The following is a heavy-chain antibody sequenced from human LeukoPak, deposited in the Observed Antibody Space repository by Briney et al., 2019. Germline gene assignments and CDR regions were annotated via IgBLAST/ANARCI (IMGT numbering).Heavy chain of an antibody. CDR3: ARVDYSYGYFDY. D-gene: IGHD5-18*01. CDR1: GFTFSSYG. CDR2: IWYDGSNK. V-gene: IGHV3-33*01. Sequence: PGGSLRLSCAASGFTFSSYGMHWVRQAPGKGLEWVAVIWYDGSNKYYADSVKGRFTISRDNSKNTLYLQMSSLRAEDTAVYYCARVDYSYGYFDYWGQGTLVTVSS. J-gene: IGHJ4*02.